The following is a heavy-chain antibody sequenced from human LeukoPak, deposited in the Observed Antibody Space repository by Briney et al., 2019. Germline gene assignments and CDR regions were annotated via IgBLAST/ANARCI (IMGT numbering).Heavy chain of an antibody. Sequence: ASVKVSCKVSGYTLTELSMHWVRQAPGKGLEGMGGFDPEDGETIYAQKFQGRVTMTEDTSTDTAYMELSSLRSEDTAVYYCATLAPLEGYCSSTSCPYWGQGTLVTVYS. V-gene: IGHV1-24*01. CDR1: GYTLTELS. CDR2: FDPEDGET. D-gene: IGHD2-2*01. J-gene: IGHJ4*02. CDR3: ATLAPLEGYCSSTSCPY.